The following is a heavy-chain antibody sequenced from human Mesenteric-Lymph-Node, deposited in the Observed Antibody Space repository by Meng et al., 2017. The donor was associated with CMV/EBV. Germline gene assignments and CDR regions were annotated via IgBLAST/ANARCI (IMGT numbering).Heavy chain of an antibody. Sequence: GESLKISCAASGFTFSSYSMNWVRQAPGKGLEWVSSISSSSSSSNGRSYIYYADSMRGRFTISRDDAKNSLFLQMNSLRAEDTAVYYCTKVGAGDGVPNFHYYGMDVWGQGTTVTVSS. CDR3: TKVGAGDGVPNFHYYGMDV. V-gene: IGHV3-21*01. D-gene: IGHD3-16*01. CDR2: ISSSSSSSNGRSYI. J-gene: IGHJ6*02. CDR1: GFTFSSYS.